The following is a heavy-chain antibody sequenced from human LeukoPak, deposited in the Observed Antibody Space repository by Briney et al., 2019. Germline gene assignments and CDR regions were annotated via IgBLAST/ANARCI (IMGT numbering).Heavy chain of an antibody. CDR2: IDPDDSYT. CDR3: ARPGYCSGGSCHAFDY. Sequence: GESLKISCRGSGYKFTSHYITWVRQMPGKGLEWMGRIDPDDSYTNYSPSFEGQVTMSVDKSINTAYLQWSGLKASDTAMYYCARPGYCSGGSCHAFDYWGQGTLVTVSS. J-gene: IGHJ4*02. CDR1: GYKFTSHY. V-gene: IGHV5-10-1*01. D-gene: IGHD2-15*01.